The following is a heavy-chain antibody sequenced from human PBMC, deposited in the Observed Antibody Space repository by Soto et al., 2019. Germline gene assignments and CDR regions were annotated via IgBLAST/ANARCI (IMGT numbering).Heavy chain of an antibody. J-gene: IGHJ5*01. CDR2: IISIFGTV. CDR3: ARDGGVTAMTTILDS. D-gene: IGHD2-8*02. CDR1: GDTFRSNG. Sequence: QVQLVQSGTEGTKPGSSVQVSCKVSGDTFRSNGISWVRQVPGQGLDWMGGIISIFGTVNYALKFLGRVTITADKSTNTAYMELSGLRPDDTGVYYCARDGGVTAMTTILDSWGQGTVVTVSP. V-gene: IGHV1-69*14.